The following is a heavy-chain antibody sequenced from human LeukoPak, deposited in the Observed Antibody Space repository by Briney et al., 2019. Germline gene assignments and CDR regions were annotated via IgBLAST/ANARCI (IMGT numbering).Heavy chain of an antibody. D-gene: IGHD3-9*01. CDR1: GFTFSSFD. J-gene: IGHJ4*02. CDR3: ARPPALNY. CDR2: ISSSGSII. Sequence: PGGSLRLSCTASGFTFSSFDMNCVRQAPGKGLEWVSYISSSGSIIYYADSVKGRFTISRDNAKNSLYLQMHSLRAEDTAVYYCARPPALNYWGQGTLVTVSS. V-gene: IGHV3-48*03.